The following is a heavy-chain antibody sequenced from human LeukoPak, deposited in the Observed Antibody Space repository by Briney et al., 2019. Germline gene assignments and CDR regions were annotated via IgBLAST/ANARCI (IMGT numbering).Heavy chain of an antibody. Sequence: GGSLRLSCAASGFTFSSYGMSWVRQAPGKGLEWVANIKQDGSEKNYVDSVKGRFTISRDNAKNSLYLQMNSLRAEDTAVYYCARDRCSSTSCHQFDYWGQGTLVTVSS. V-gene: IGHV3-7*01. CDR3: ARDRCSSTSCHQFDY. D-gene: IGHD2-2*01. J-gene: IGHJ4*02. CDR2: IKQDGSEK. CDR1: GFTFSSYG.